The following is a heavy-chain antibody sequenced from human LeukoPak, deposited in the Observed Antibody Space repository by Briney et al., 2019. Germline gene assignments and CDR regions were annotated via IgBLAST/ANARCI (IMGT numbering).Heavy chain of an antibody. CDR2: LDPEDGET. J-gene: IGHJ6*03. Sequence: ASVKVSCKVSGYTLTELSMHWVRQAPGKGLEWMGGLDPEDGETIYAQKFQGRVTMTEDTSTDTAYMELSSLRSEDTAVYYCATGYCSSTSCHGYYYYMDVWGKGTTVTVSS. V-gene: IGHV1-24*01. CDR1: GYTLTELS. CDR3: ATGYCSSTSCHGYYYYMDV. D-gene: IGHD2-2*01.